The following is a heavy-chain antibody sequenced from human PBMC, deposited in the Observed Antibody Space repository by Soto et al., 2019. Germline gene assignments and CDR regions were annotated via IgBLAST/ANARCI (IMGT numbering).Heavy chain of an antibody. CDR1: GGTFSSYA. Sequence: QVQLVQSGAEVKKPGSSVKVSCKASGGTFSSYAISWVRQAPGQGLEWMGGIIPIFGTANYAQKFQGRVTITADKSTSTAYMELSSLRSEDTAVYYCARGHMVRGVISYYYGMDVWGQGTTVTVSS. D-gene: IGHD3-10*01. V-gene: IGHV1-69*06. J-gene: IGHJ6*02. CDR2: IIPIFGTA. CDR3: ARGHMVRGVISYYYGMDV.